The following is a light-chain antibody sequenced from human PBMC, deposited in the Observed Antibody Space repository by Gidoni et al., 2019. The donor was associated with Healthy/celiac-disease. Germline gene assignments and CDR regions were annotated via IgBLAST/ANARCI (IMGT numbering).Light chain of an antibody. CDR3: QSYDSSLSGFGV. CDR1: ISNIGAGYD. V-gene: IGLV1-40*01. Sequence: QSVLPQPPLVSGATGQRVTISCTGRISNIGAGYDVHWYQQLPGTAPKLLIYGNSNRPSGVPDRFSGSKSGTSASLAITGLQAEDEADYYCQSYDSSLSGFGVFGGGTKLTVL. J-gene: IGLJ2*01. CDR2: GNS.